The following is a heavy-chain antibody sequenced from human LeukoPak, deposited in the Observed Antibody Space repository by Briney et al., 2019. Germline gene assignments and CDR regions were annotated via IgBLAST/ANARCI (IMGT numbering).Heavy chain of an antibody. D-gene: IGHD3-16*02. Sequence: GGSLRLSCAASGFTFGSYSMNWVRQAPGKGLEWVSYISSSSSTIYYADSVKGRFTISRDNAKNSLYLQMNSLRDEDTAVYYCARVIPYDYIWGSYRSSGDYWGQGTLVTVSS. CDR3: ARVIPYDYIWGSYRSSGDY. J-gene: IGHJ4*02. CDR2: ISSSSSTI. V-gene: IGHV3-48*02. CDR1: GFTFGSYS.